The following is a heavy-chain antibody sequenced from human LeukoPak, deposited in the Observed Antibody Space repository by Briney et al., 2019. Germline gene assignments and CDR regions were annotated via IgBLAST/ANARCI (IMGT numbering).Heavy chain of an antibody. CDR3: ARKKYYYDTSANGWFDP. J-gene: IGHJ5*02. CDR2: INQDGSEE. CDR1: GFTFSSYS. Sequence: PGGSLRLSCAASGFTFSSYSMNWVRQAPGKGLEWVATINQDGSEEYYVDSVKGRFTISRDNAKNSLSLQMNSLRAEDTAVYYCARKKYYYDTSANGWFDPWGQGTLVTVSS. D-gene: IGHD3-22*01. V-gene: IGHV3-7*01.